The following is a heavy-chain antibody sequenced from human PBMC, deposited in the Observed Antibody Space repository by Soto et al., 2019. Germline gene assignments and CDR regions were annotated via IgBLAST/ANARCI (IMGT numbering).Heavy chain of an antibody. CDR2: INSDGSST. CDR3: ASERDYSNPIDY. V-gene: IGHV3-74*01. CDR1: GFTFGGYW. J-gene: IGHJ4*02. Sequence: GGSLRLSCAASGFTFGGYWVHWVRQAPGKGLVWVSRINSDGSSTSYADSVKGRFTISRDNAKNTLYLQMNSLRAEDTAVYYCASERDYSNPIDYWGQGTLVTVSS. D-gene: IGHD4-4*01.